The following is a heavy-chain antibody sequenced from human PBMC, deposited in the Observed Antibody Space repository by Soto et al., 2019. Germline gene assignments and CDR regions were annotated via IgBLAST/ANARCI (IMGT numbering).Heavy chain of an antibody. Sequence: SVKVSCKASGGTFSSYAISWVRQAPGQGLEWMGGIIPIFGTANYAQKFQGRVPITADESTSTAYMELSSLRSEDTAVYYCATYDFWSGHPPRLNYYYGMDVWGQGTTVPVSS. CDR3: ATYDFWSGHPPRLNYYYGMDV. J-gene: IGHJ6*02. D-gene: IGHD3-3*01. CDR2: IIPIFGTA. V-gene: IGHV1-69*13. CDR1: GGTFSSYA.